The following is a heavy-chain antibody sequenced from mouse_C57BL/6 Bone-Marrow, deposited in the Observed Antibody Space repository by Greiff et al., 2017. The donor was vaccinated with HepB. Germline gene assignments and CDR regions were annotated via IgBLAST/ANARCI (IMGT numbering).Heavy chain of an antibody. CDR1: GISITTGNYR. CDR3: AREGGYDEAY. V-gene: IGHV3-5*01. Sequence: EVKLMESGPGLVKPSQTVFLTCTVTGISITTGNYRWSWIRQFPGTKLEWIGYIYYSGTITYNPSLTSRTTITRDTPKNQFFLEMNSLTAEDTATYYCAREGGYDEAYWGQGTLVTVSA. D-gene: IGHD2-3*01. J-gene: IGHJ3*01. CDR2: IYYSGTI.